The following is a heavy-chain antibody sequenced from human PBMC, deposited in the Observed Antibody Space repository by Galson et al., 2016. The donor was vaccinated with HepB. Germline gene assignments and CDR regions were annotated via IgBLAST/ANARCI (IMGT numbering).Heavy chain of an antibody. J-gene: IGHJ4*02. CDR2: TSGSGGST. V-gene: IGHV3-23*01. Sequence: SLRLSCAASGFTFSRYAMNWVRQAPGKGLEWVSATSGSGGSTYYADSVKGRFTISRDNSKNTLYLQMNSLRAEDTAVYYCAKDAGVWYFVSSDPGAYWGQGSLVTVSS. D-gene: IGHD3-22*01. CDR1: GFTFSRYA. CDR3: AKDAGVWYFVSSDPGAY.